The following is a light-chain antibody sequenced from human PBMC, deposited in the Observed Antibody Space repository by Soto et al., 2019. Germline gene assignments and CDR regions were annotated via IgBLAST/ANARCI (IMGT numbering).Light chain of an antibody. J-gene: IGKJ1*01. Sequence: DIQMTQSPSTLSASVGDRVTITCRASQCISSWLAWYQQKPGTAPKLLIYKASTLQTGVPSRFSGSGSGTEFTLTISSLQPDDFATYYCQQYNDNWTFGQGTKVEIK. CDR1: QCISSW. CDR3: QQYNDNWT. V-gene: IGKV1-5*03. CDR2: KAS.